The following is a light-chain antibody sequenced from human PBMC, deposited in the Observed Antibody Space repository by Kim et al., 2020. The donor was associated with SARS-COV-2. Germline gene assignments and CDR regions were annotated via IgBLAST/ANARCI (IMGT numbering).Light chain of an antibody. Sequence: ASVGNRITITCRPSQDISTWLGWYQQTPGKAPKLLVYGASSLQSGVPSRFSGGGSVTHFTLTISNLQPEDFATYYCQQANIFPLTFGGGTKVDIK. CDR3: QQANIFPLT. CDR1: QDISTW. V-gene: IGKV1-12*01. J-gene: IGKJ4*01. CDR2: GAS.